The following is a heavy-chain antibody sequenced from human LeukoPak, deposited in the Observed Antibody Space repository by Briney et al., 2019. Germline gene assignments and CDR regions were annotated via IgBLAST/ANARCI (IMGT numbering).Heavy chain of an antibody. CDR3: ARDSSYYGSGSYYLYYYYYYYMDV. CDR1: GYSISSGYY. Sequence: SETLSLTCTVSGYSISSGYYWGWIRQPPGKGLEWIGSIYHSGSTYYNPSLKSRVTISVDTSKNQFSLKLSSVTAADTAVYYCARDSSYYGSGSYYLYYYYYYYMDVWGKGTTVTVSS. J-gene: IGHJ6*03. V-gene: IGHV4-38-2*02. CDR2: IYHSGST. D-gene: IGHD3-10*01.